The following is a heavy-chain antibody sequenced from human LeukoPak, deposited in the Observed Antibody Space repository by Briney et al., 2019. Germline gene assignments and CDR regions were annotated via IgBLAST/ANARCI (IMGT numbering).Heavy chain of an antibody. CDR1: GYTFTSYY. J-gene: IGHJ2*01. CDR2: INPSGGST. V-gene: IGHV1-46*01. CDR3: ARDDYSDYGVDL. Sequence: GASVKVSCKASGYTFTSYYMHWVRQAPGQGLEWMGIINPSGGSTNYAQKFQGRVTITADKSTSTAYMELSSLRSEDTAVYYCARDDYSDYGVDLWGRGTLVTVSS. D-gene: IGHD4-17*01.